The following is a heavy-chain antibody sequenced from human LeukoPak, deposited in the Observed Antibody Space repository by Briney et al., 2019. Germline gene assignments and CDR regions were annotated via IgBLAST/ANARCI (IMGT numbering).Heavy chain of an antibody. CDR3: ARGIVVVPAAMYYFDY. J-gene: IGHJ4*02. V-gene: IGHV1-69*04. D-gene: IGHD2-2*01. CDR2: IIPILGIA. Sequence: SVKVSCKASGGTFSSYAISWVRQAPGQGLEWMGRIIPILGIANYAQKFQGRVTITADKSTSTAYMELSSLRSEDTAVYYCARGIVVVPAAMYYFDYWGQGTLVTVSS. CDR1: GGTFSSYA.